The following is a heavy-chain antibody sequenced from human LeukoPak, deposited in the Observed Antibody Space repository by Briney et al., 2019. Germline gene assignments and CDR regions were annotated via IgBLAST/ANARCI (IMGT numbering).Heavy chain of an antibody. CDR2: IIPIFGTA. D-gene: IGHD3-3*01. V-gene: IGHV1-69*06. CDR3: ARGGGADFWSGYYYYYYYYMDV. Sequence: GASVKVSCKASGGTFSSYAISWVRQAPGQGLEWMGGIIPIFGTANYAQKFQGRVTITADKSTSTAYMELSSLRSEDTAVYYCARGGGADFWSGYYYYYYYYMDVWGKGTTVTVSS. CDR1: GGTFSSYA. J-gene: IGHJ6*03.